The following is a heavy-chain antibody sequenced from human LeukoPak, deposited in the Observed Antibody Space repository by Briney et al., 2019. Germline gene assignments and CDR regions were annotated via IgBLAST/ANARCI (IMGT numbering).Heavy chain of an antibody. V-gene: IGHV3-48*03. CDR1: GLTFSSYE. J-gene: IGHJ6*02. CDR3: ARDSYTAGHYYGVDV. CDR2: ISSSGSSI. Sequence: GGSLRLSCAASGLTFSSYEMNWVRQAPGKGLEWASYISSSGSSIYYADSVKGRFTFSRDNAKNTLFLQMNSLRAEDTAVYYCARDSYTAGHYYGVDVWGQGTPVTVSS. D-gene: IGHD3-16*01.